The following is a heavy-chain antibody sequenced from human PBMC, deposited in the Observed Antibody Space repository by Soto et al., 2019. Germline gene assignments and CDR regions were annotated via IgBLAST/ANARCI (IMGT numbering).Heavy chain of an antibody. D-gene: IGHD3-3*01. Sequence: QVQLVESGGGVVQPGRSLRLSCAASGFTFSSYAMHWVRQAPGKGLERVAVISYDGSNKYYADSVKGRFTISRDNSKNTLYLQMNSLRAEDTAVYYCASLLYYDFWSGSEYYYGMDVWGQGTTVTVSS. CDR2: ISYDGSNK. CDR1: GFTFSSYA. J-gene: IGHJ6*02. CDR3: ASLLYYDFWSGSEYYYGMDV. V-gene: IGHV3-30-3*01.